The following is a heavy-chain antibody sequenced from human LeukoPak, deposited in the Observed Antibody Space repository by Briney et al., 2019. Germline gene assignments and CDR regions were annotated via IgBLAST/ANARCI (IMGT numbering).Heavy chain of an antibody. D-gene: IGHD6-19*01. CDR1: GFTFSSYG. CDR3: ARGANVAVAGVIDY. J-gene: IGHJ4*02. V-gene: IGHV3-23*01. CDR2: ISGSGGST. Sequence: GGTLRLSCAASGFTFSSYGMSWVRQAPGKGLEWVSAISGSGGSTYYADSVKGRFTISRDNSKNTLYLQMNSLRAEDTAIYYCARGANVAVAGVIDYWGQGTLVTVSS.